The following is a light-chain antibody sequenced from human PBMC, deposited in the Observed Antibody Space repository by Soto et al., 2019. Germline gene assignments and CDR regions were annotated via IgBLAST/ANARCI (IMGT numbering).Light chain of an antibody. Sequence: EIVLTQSPGTLSLSPGERATLSCRASQSVSSKFLAWYQQKPGQAPRLLIYRATSRATGIPDRFSGSGSETDFTLTITRLEPEDFAVYHCQQYGSSPPTWTFGQGTKVEI. J-gene: IGKJ1*01. V-gene: IGKV3-20*01. CDR2: RAT. CDR3: QQYGSSPPTWT. CDR1: QSVSSKF.